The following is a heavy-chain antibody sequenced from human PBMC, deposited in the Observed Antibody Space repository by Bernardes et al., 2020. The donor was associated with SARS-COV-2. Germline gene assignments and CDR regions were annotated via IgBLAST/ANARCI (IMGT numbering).Heavy chain of an antibody. CDR2: ITWDGGRT. CDR1: GFTFDDYT. D-gene: IGHD6-13*01. Sequence: GSLRLSCAASGFTFDDYTLHWVRQAPGKGLEWVSLITWDGGRTNYADSVKGRFTISRDNSKNYLYLEMKSLRSDDTALYYCAKDMGVGGSSRYALDVWGQGTTVIVSS. V-gene: IGHV3-43*01. CDR3: AKDMGVGGSSRYALDV. J-gene: IGHJ6*02.